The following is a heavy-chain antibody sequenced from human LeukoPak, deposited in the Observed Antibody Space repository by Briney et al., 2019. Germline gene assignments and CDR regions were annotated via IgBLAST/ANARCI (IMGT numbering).Heavy chain of an antibody. V-gene: IGHV1-3*01. CDR1: GYTFTSHA. J-gene: IGHJ6*02. Sequence: ASVKLSCKASGYTFTSHALHWVRQAPGEGLEWMAWINGATGNAEYSQKFQARATITRDTSASTAYMELSSLRSEDTAVYYCARSIIIVPNTSYYYYDMDVWGQGTTVTVSS. D-gene: IGHD2/OR15-2a*01. CDR3: ARSIIIVPNTSYYYYDMDV. CDR2: INGATGNA.